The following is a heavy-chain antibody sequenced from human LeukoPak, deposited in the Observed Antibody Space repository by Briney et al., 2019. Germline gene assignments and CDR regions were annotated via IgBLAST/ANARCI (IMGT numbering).Heavy chain of an antibody. J-gene: IGHJ1*01. Sequence: GASVKVSCKASGYTFTSYAMHWVRQAPGQRLEWTGWINAGNGNTKYSQKFQGRVTITRDTSASTAYMELSSLRSEDTAVYYCARSFGLGYDSSGYYYNPSAEYFQHWGQGTLVTVSS. CDR1: GYTFTSYA. CDR2: INAGNGNT. V-gene: IGHV1-3*01. CDR3: ARSFGLGYDSSGYYYNPSAEYFQH. D-gene: IGHD3-22*01.